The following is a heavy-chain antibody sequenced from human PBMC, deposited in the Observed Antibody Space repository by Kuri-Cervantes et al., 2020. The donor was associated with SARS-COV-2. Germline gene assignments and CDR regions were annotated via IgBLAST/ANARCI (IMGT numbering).Heavy chain of an antibody. J-gene: IGHJ1*01. V-gene: IGHV3-48*04. CDR2: ISSSGSTI. D-gene: IGHD3-10*01. Sequence: LSLTSAASGFTFSSYGMHWVRQAPGKGLEWVSYISSSGSTIYYADSVKGRFTISRDNAKNSLYLQMNSLRAEDTAVYYCARAQNTYGSGSYVYFQHWGQGTLVTVSS. CDR3: ARAQNTYGSGSYVYFQH. CDR1: GFTFSSYG.